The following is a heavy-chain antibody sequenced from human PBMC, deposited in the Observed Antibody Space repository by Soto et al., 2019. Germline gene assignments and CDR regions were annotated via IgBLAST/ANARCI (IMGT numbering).Heavy chain of an antibody. CDR2: ISSSGSTI. V-gene: IGHV3-21*04. D-gene: IGHD3-16*01. CDR3: ARDGVSPRDDYFDY. J-gene: IGHJ4*02. CDR1: GFTFSSYS. Sequence: GGSLRLSCAASGFTFSSYSMNWVRQAPGKGLEWVSSISSSGSTIYYADSVKGRFTISRDNAKNSLYLQMNSLRAEDTAVYYCARDGVSPRDDYFDYWGQGTLVTVSS.